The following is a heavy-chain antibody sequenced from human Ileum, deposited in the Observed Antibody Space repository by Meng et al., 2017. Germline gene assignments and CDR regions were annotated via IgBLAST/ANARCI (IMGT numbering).Heavy chain of an antibody. J-gene: IGHJ3*02. V-gene: IGHV3-74*01. CDR3: ARVYYYDSSGYYFDAFDI. CDR1: GFTFSSYW. Sequence: GGSLRLSCAASGFTFSSYWMHWVRQAQGKGRVWVSHINSDGSSTNYADSVKGRFTISRDNAKNTLYLQMNSLRAEDTDVYYCARVYYYDSSGYYFDAFDIWGLGTVVTVSS. D-gene: IGHD3-22*01. CDR2: INSDGSST.